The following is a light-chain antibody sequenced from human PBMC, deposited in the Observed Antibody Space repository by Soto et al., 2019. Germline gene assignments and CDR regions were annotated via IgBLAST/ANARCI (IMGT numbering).Light chain of an antibody. V-gene: IGLV2-14*01. CDR3: ASYTRTTTLV. CDR2: EVI. J-gene: IGLJ2*01. Sequence: QSALTQPASVSGSPGQSITISCTATSSDVDTHNYVSWYQQYPGKAPKLMIYEVINRPSGISYRFSGSKSGNTASLTISGLQAEDEADYYCASYTRTTTLVFGGGTKLTVL. CDR1: SSDVDTHNY.